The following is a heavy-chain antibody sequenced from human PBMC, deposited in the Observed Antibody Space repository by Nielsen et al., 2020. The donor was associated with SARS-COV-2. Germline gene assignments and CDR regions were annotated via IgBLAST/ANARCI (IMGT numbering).Heavy chain of an antibody. CDR3: ARGGFGELDYYYYYGMDV. CDR2: LYNSGST. Sequence: SETLSLTCTVSGGSISSYYWSWIRQTPGKGLEWIGYLYNSGSTDSNPSLKSRVTISVDTSKNQFSLRLRSVTAADTAVYYCARGGFGELDYYYYYGMDVWGQGTTVTVSS. CDR1: GGSISSYY. V-gene: IGHV4-59*08. J-gene: IGHJ6*02. D-gene: IGHD3-10*01.